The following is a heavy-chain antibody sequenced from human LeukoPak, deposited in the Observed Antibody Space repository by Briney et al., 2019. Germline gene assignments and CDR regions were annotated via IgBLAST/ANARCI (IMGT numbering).Heavy chain of an antibody. CDR3: AKAFSAYENWPPNWFDP. V-gene: IGHV3-23*01. CDR2: ISGSGGGT. Sequence: GGSLRLSCAASGFTFSSYAMGWVRQAPGKGLEWVSAISGSGGGTYYADSVKGRLTISRDNSKNTLYLQMSSLRAEDTAVYYCAKAFSAYENWPPNWFDPWGQGTLVTVSS. CDR1: GFTFSSYA. D-gene: IGHD5-12*01. J-gene: IGHJ5*02.